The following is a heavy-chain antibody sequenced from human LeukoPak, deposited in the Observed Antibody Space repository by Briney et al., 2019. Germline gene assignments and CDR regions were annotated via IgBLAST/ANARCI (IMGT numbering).Heavy chain of an antibody. CDR3: AKAYFLYSGYGGDYFDY. D-gene: IGHD5-12*01. J-gene: IGHJ4*02. CDR1: GFTFSSYG. V-gene: IGHV3-30*18. CDR2: ISYDGDNQ. Sequence: GGSLRLSCAASGFTFSSYGMHWVRQAPGKGLEWMAVISYDGDNQYYADSVKGRFTITRDNSRNTLYLQVNSLRAEDTAVYYCAKAYFLYSGYGGDYFDYWGQGTLVTVSS.